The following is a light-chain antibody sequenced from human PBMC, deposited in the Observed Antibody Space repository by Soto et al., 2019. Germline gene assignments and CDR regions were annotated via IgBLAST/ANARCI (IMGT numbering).Light chain of an antibody. Sequence: QSALTQSASVSGSHGQSITISCTGTSSDVGGYNYVSWYQQHPGKAPKLIIYDVSNRPSGVSTRFSGSKSGNTASLTISGLQAEDEDDYSCSSYTSTNSWVFGGGTKLTVL. CDR3: SSYTSTNSWV. J-gene: IGLJ3*02. CDR2: DVS. V-gene: IGLV2-14*01. CDR1: SSDVGGYNY.